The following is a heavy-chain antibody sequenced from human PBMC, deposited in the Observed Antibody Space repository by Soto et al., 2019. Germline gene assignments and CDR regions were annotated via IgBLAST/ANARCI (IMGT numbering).Heavy chain of an antibody. CDR2: IYYSGST. CDR1: GGSISDYY. Sequence: QVQLQESGPGLVKPSETLSLTCTVSGGSISDYYWSWIRQPPGKGLEWIGYIYYSGSTNYNPSLTMRVTISEDMSKNQFSLRLSSVTASDTAVYYCARVDTTGWYFDLWGRGTLVTVSS. D-gene: IGHD4-4*01. V-gene: IGHV4-59*01. J-gene: IGHJ2*01. CDR3: ARVDTTGWYFDL.